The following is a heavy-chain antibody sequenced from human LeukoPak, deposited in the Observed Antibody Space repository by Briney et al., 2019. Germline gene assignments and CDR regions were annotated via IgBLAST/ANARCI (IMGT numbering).Heavy chain of an antibody. CDR1: GVSISSGGYY. V-gene: IGHV4-39*01. J-gene: IGHJ3*02. Sequence: SETLSLTCTVSGVSISSGGYYWSWIRQHPGKGLEWIGYIYYSGSTYYNPSLKSRVTISVDTSKNQFSLKLSSVTAADTAVYYCARHGGWFGDAFDIWGQGTMVTVSS. CDR3: ARHGGWFGDAFDI. CDR2: IYYSGST. D-gene: IGHD3-10*01.